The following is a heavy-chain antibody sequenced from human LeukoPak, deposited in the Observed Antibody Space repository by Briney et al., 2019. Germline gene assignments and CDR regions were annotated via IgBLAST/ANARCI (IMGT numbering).Heavy chain of an antibody. CDR2: IKSKSDGGTT. D-gene: IGHD4-23*01. J-gene: IGHJ4*02. CDR1: GFAFSSYW. Sequence: GGSLRLSCAASGFAFSSYWMSWVRQAPGKGLEWVGRIKSKSDGGTTDYAAPVKGRFTISRDDSKTTLYLQMNSLKTEDTAFYYCSTDGGSYWGQGTLVTVSS. CDR3: STDGGSY. V-gene: IGHV3-15*01.